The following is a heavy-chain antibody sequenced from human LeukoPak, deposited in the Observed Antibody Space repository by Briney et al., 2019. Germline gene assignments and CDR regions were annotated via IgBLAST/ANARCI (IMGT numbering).Heavy chain of an antibody. V-gene: IGHV3-20*04. CDR3: ARVSTHYDVLTGYHYYFDY. CDR1: GFTFNDYG. D-gene: IGHD3-9*01. J-gene: IGHJ4*02. Sequence: GGSLRLSCAASGFTFNDYGMSWVRQAPGKGLEWVSGINWNGDNTNYADSLKGRFTISRDNAKNSLYLQMNSLRAEDTALYYCARVSTHYDVLTGYHYYFDYWGQGTLVTVSS. CDR2: INWNGDNT.